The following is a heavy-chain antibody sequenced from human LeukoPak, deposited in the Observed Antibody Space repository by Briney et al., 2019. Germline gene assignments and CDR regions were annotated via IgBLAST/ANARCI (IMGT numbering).Heavy chain of an antibody. Sequence: SGGSLRLSCAVSGFTFTDYWMNWVRQAPGKGLEWVASIRQDGGEKSYVDSVKVRFTISRDNTKNSLYLQINSLRAEDTAVYYCARVSYYAGIGYSAEDYWGQGTLVTVSS. D-gene: IGHD3-22*01. CDR1: GFTFTDYW. V-gene: IGHV3-7*01. J-gene: IGHJ4*02. CDR3: ARVSYYAGIGYSAEDY. CDR2: IRQDGGEK.